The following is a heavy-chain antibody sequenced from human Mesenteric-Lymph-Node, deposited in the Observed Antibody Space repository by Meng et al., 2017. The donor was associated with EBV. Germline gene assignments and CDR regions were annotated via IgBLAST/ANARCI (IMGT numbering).Heavy chain of an antibody. CDR2: ISGYNGNA. V-gene: IGHV1-18*01. D-gene: IGHD5-12*01. CDR3: ARGYTGYAFLDY. CDR1: GYTFTSYA. Sequence: VQRVRSGGELKKPGDSVKVSCKASGYTFTSYAMHWVRQAPGQGLEWMGWISGYNGNANYAQKLQGRVTMTTDTSTSTVHMELRSLRSDDTAVYYCARGYTGYAFLDYWGQGILVTVSS. J-gene: IGHJ4*02.